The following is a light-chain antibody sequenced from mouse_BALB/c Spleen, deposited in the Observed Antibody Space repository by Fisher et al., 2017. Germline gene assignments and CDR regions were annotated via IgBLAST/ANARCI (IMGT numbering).Light chain of an antibody. Sequence: IVMTQSPALMSASPGEKDTMTCSASSSISYMNWYQQKPGSSPKLWIYSTSNLASGVPARFSGSGSGTSYSLTISSMEAEDAATFYCQQYSGYPWTFGGGTKLEIK. CDR1: SSISY. CDR3: QQYSGYPWT. J-gene: IGKJ1*01. V-gene: IGKV4-78*01. CDR2: STS.